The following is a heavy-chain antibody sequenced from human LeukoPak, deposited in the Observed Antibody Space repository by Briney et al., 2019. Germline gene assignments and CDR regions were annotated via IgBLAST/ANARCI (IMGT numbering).Heavy chain of an antibody. Sequence: GGSLRLSCAASGFTFSSYEMNWVRQAPGKGLEWVSYISSSGSTIYYADSVKGRFTISRDNAKNSLYLQMNSLRAEDTALYYCAKDIAWGCSSTSCYGASFDYWGQGTLVTVSS. CDR1: GFTFSSYE. D-gene: IGHD2-2*01. V-gene: IGHV3-48*03. J-gene: IGHJ4*02. CDR2: ISSSGSTI. CDR3: AKDIAWGCSSTSCYGASFDY.